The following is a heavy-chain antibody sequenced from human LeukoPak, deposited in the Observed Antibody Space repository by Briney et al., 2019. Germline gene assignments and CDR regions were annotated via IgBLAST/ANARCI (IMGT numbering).Heavy chain of an antibody. D-gene: IGHD3-10*01. J-gene: IGHJ4*02. Sequence: SVKVSCKVSGYTLTELSMHWVRQAPGKGLEWMGGFDPEDGETIYAQKFQGRVTMTEDTSTDTVYMELSSLRSEDTAVYYCATVQLIWFGELLRRDYFDYWGQGTLVTVSS. V-gene: IGHV1-24*01. CDR2: FDPEDGET. CDR3: ATVQLIWFGELLRRDYFDY. CDR1: GYTLTELS.